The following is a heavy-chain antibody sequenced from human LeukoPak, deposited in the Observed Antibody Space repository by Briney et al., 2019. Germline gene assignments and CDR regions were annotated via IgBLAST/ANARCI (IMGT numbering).Heavy chain of an antibody. V-gene: IGHV5-51*01. D-gene: IGHD3-10*01. CDR3: AKQPTSMVRGIIITDYYFDY. CDR1: GYSFTSYW. J-gene: IGHJ4*02. Sequence: HGESLKISCKGSGYSFTSYWIGWVRQMPGKGLEWMGIIYPNDSDTRYSPSFQGQVTISADKSISTAYLQWSSLKAPDTAMYYCAKQPTSMVRGIIITDYYFDYWGQGTLVTVSS. CDR2: IYPNDSDT.